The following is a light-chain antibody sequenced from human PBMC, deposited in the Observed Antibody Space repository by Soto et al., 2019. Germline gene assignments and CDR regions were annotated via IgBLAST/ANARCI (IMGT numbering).Light chain of an antibody. CDR2: GPS. CDR1: QSVSSSH. CDR3: QHYGTEPPAHT. Sequence: DIVLTQSPGTLSLPPRERAILSCSASQSVSSSHLAWYQQKPRQAPRLLIYGPSSRYTGIPDRFSGSGSGTDFSLTISRLEHEDFAVYYCQHYGTEPPAHTFSGGTNVEIK. J-gene: IGKJ4*01. V-gene: IGKV3-20*01.